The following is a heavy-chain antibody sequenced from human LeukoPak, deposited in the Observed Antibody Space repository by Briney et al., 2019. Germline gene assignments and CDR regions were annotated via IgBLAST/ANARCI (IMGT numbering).Heavy chain of an antibody. CDR1: GYTFTGYY. J-gene: IGHJ4*02. Sequence: GASVKVSCKASGYTFTGYYMHWVRQAPGQGLEWMGWINPNSGGTNYAQKFQGRVTMTRDTSISTAYMELSRLRSDDTAVYYCARVFSTYYDFWSGYRDYWGQGTLVTVSS. CDR3: ARVFSTYYDFWSGYRDY. D-gene: IGHD3-3*01. CDR2: INPNSGGT. V-gene: IGHV1-2*02.